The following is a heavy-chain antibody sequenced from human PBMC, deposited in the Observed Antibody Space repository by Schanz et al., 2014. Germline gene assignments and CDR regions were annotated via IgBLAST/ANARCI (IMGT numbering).Heavy chain of an antibody. V-gene: IGHV3-23*04. CDR2: ISGRDGNT. CDR1: GFTFSSYA. Sequence: VQLVDSGGGLVKPGGSLRLSCAASGFTFSSYAMSWVRQAPGKGLEWVSAISGRDGNTYYADSVKGRFTISRDNSKNTVYIQMNSLRAEDTAVYYCARGGPAYYFDDWGQGTLVTVSS. CDR3: ARGGPAYYFDD. J-gene: IGHJ4*02.